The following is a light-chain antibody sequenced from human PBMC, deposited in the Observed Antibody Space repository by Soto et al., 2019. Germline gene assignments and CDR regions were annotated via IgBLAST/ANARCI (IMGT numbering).Light chain of an antibody. Sequence: QSALTQPASVSGSPGQSIIISCTGTSSDVGSYNYVSWYQHHPGKAPKFMIYDVSNRPSGVSNRFSGSKSGNTAPLTISGLQAEDEADYYCSSYTTSGTLVFGSGTKLTVL. CDR2: DVS. V-gene: IGLV2-14*03. J-gene: IGLJ1*01. CDR3: SSYTTSGTLV. CDR1: SSDVGSYNY.